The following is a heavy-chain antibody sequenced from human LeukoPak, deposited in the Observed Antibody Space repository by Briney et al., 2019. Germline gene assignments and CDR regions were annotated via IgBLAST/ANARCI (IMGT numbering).Heavy chain of an antibody. CDR1: GFTFSSFG. V-gene: IGHV3-30*03. CDR3: AIGYYYDSSGYYQHFDH. Sequence: PGGSLRLSCAASGFTFSSFGIHWVREAPGKGLGWEVLISYDGSNQYYADSVRGRFTISRDNSKNTLYLQMNSLRAEAVAVYYCAIGYYYDSSGYYQHFDHWGQGTLVTVSS. J-gene: IGHJ4*02. CDR2: ISYDGSNQ. D-gene: IGHD3-22*01.